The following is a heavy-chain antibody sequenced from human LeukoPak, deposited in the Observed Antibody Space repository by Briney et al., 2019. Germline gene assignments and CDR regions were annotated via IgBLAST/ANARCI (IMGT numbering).Heavy chain of an antibody. J-gene: IGHJ4*02. CDR2: VYYTGST. CDR3: ARGEDSIRPFDY. Sequence: SETLSLTCTVSGDSITSRYWSWIRQPPGKGLEWIGHVYYTGSTNYNPSLKSRVTISVDTSKSQFSLKLSSVTAADTAVYYCARGEDSIRPFDYWGQGTLVTVSS. V-gene: IGHV4-59*11. D-gene: IGHD1-26*01. CDR1: GDSITSRY.